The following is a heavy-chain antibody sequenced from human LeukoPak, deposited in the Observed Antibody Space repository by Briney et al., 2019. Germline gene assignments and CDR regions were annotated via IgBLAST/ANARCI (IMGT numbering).Heavy chain of an antibody. CDR1: GFTFTSYA. D-gene: IGHD1-26*01. Sequence: PGGSLILSCAASGFTFTSYAMNWVRQAPGKGLEWVSGISGSGGSTYYADSVKGRFSISRDNSKNTLYLQLNSLRVEDTAEYYCAKAHGGSYHSGIDWGQGTLVIVSS. V-gene: IGHV3-23*01. CDR3: AKAHGGSYHSGID. J-gene: IGHJ4*02. CDR2: ISGSGGST.